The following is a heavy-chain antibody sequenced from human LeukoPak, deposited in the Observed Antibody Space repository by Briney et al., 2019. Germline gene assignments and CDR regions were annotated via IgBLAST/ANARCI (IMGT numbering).Heavy chain of an antibody. CDR3: ATVESEYYHSSDYYDY. CDR1: GYTLTELS. Sequence: ASVKVSCKVSGYTLTELSMHWVRQAPGKGLEWMGGFDPEDGETIYAQKFQGRLTMTDDTSTDTAYMELSSLRSEDTAVYYCATVESEYYHSSDYYDYWGQGTLVTVSS. CDR2: FDPEDGET. J-gene: IGHJ4*02. D-gene: IGHD3-22*01. V-gene: IGHV1-24*01.